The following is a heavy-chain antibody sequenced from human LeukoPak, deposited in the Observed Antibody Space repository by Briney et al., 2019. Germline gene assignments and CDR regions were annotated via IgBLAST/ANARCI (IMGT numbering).Heavy chain of an antibody. D-gene: IGHD4-17*01. CDR2: IYPGDSDT. V-gene: IGHV5-51*01. J-gene: IGHJ5*02. CDR1: GYSFTSYW. Sequence: RGESLKISCKGSGYSFTSYWIGLVRQMPGEGLEWMGIIYPGDSDTSYSPSFQGQVTISADKSISTAYLQWSSLKASDTAMYYCARIDYGDYENWFDPRGQGTLVTVSS. CDR3: ARIDYGDYENWFDP.